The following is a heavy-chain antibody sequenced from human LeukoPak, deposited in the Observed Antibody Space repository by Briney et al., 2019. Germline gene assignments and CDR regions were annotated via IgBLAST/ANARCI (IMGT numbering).Heavy chain of an antibody. CDR3: AKPYYDFWSGYYTGHYFDY. J-gene: IGHJ4*02. Sequence: GGSLRLSCAASGFTFSSFSMNWVRQAPGKGLEWVSYISSTSSTIYYADSVKGRFTISRDNAKNSLYLQMNSLRAEDTAVYYCAKPYYDFWSGYYTGHYFDYWGQGTLVTVSS. CDR1: GFTFSSFS. V-gene: IGHV3-48*01. D-gene: IGHD3-3*01. CDR2: ISSTSSTI.